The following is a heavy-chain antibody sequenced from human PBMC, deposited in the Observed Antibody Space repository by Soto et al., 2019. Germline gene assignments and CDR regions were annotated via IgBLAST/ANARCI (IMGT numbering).Heavy chain of an antibody. CDR2: IYFDGITT. Sequence: GGSLRLSCTASGFTFDTHWMHWVRQAPGKGLVWVSRIYFDGITTNYADSVKGRLTVSRDNAKNTVYLHVNTLRDEDTAVYYCARGGAMGVDYWGQGTLVTVSS. CDR3: ARGGAMGVDY. D-gene: IGHD1-26*01. J-gene: IGHJ4*02. V-gene: IGHV3-74*01. CDR1: GFTFDTHW.